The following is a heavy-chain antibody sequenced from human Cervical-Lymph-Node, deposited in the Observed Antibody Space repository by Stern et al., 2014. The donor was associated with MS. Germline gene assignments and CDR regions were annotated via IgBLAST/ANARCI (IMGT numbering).Heavy chain of an antibody. D-gene: IGHD6-19*01. CDR3: VRVNEGTAVEDYYYGLDV. Sequence: VQLVESGAEVRKPGSSVKVSCKASGGTFSTYAINWVRQAPGQGLEWMGGIIPVFGIVNYAQDFQGRVTITADAATSTAYMELSNLRSDDTAVYYCVRVNEGTAVEDYYYGLDVWGQGTTVTVSS. J-gene: IGHJ6*02. V-gene: IGHV1-69*01. CDR2: IIPVFGIV. CDR1: GGTFSTYA.